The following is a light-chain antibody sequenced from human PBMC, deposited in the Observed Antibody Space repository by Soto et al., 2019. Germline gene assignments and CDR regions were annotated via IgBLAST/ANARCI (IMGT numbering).Light chain of an antibody. Sequence: EIVLTQSPGTLSLSPGERATLSCRASQSVSSSYLAWYQQKPGQAPRLLIYDASNRATGIPAGFSGSGSGTDFTLTISSLEPDDFAVSYCQQYNNWPPKWTFGQGTKVDIK. CDR1: QSVSSSY. J-gene: IGKJ1*01. V-gene: IGKV3-20*01. CDR3: QQYNNWPPKWT. CDR2: DAS.